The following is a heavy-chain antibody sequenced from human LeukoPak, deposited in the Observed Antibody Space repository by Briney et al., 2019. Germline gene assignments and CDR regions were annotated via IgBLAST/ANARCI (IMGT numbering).Heavy chain of an antibody. CDR1: GFTFSSYD. D-gene: IGHD3-10*01. Sequence: GGSLRLSCAASGFTFSSYDMHWVRQAAVKGLAWVSALGTGCDTYYPGSVKGRFTISRENAKNSLYLQMNSLRAGDTAVYYCASDRFHYGSGSYVEGYYYGMDVWGQGTTVTVSS. V-gene: IGHV3-13*01. CDR3: ASDRFHYGSGSYVEGYYYGMDV. J-gene: IGHJ6*02. CDR2: LGTGCDT.